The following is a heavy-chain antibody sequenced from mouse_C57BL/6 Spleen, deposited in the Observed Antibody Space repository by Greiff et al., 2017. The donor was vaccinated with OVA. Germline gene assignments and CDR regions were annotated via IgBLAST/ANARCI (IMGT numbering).Heavy chain of an antibody. V-gene: IGHV1-61*01. J-gene: IGHJ2*01. CDR1: GYTFTSYW. CDR2: IYPSDSET. Sequence: QVQLQQPGAELVRPGSSVKLSCKASGYTFTSYWMDWVKQRPGQGLEWIGNIYPSDSETHYNQKFKDKATLTVDKSSSTAYMQLSSLTSEDSAVDYCARSDYGNYVDYWGQGTTLTVSS. D-gene: IGHD2-1*01. CDR3: ARSDYGNYVDY.